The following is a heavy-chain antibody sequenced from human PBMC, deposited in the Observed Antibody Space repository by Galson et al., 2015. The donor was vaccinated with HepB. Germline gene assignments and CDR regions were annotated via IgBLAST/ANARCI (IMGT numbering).Heavy chain of an antibody. J-gene: IGHJ5*02. CDR3: ARGCSSTSCYTRFLGWFDP. Sequence: SLRLSCAASGFTFSSYSMNWVRQAPGKGLEWVSYISSSSSTIYYADSVKGRFTSSRDNAKNSLYLQMNSLRDEDTAVYYCARGCSSTSCYTRFLGWFDPWGQGTLVTVSS. CDR1: GFTFSSYS. V-gene: IGHV3-48*02. CDR2: ISSSSSTI. D-gene: IGHD2-2*02.